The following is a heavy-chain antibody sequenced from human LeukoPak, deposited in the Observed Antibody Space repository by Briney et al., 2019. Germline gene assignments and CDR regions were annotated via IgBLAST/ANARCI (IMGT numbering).Heavy chain of an antibody. CDR2: IIPILGIA. Sequence: ASVKVSCKASGYTFTGYYMHWVRQAPGQGLEWMGRIIPILGIANYAQKFQGRVTITADKSTSTAYMELSSLRSEDTAVYYCARDPVKGRIYYYYGMDVWGQGTTVTVSS. J-gene: IGHJ6*02. V-gene: IGHV1-69*04. CDR1: GYTFTGYY. D-gene: IGHD4-17*01. CDR3: ARDPVKGRIYYYYGMDV.